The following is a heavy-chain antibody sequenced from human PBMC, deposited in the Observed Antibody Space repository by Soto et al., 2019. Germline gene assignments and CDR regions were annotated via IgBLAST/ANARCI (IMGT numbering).Heavy chain of an antibody. CDR1: CGSIISGDYY. D-gene: IGHD3-10*01. CDR3: ARDGVGFGDLHGYYYGMDV. Sequence: SETLSLTCTFSCGSIISGDYYWSWIRQPPGKGLEWIGYIYYSGSTYYNPSLKSRVTISVDTSKNQFSLKLSSVTAADTAVYYCARDGVGFGDLHGYYYGMDVWGQGTTVPSP. V-gene: IGHV4-30-4*01. J-gene: IGHJ6*02. CDR2: IYYSGST.